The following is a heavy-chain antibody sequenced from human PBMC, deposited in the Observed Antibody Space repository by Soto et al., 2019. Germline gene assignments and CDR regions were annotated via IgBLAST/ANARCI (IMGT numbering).Heavy chain of an antibody. CDR1: GFTFSSYA. Sequence: GGSLRLSCAASGFTFSSYAMSWVRQAPGKGLEWVSAISGSGGSTYYADSVKGRFTISRDNSKNTLYLQMNSLRAEDTAVYYCAXDVDTAMYSLPSYGMDVWGPGTTVTVSS. V-gene: IGHV3-23*01. J-gene: IGHJ6*02. CDR3: AXDVDTAMYSLPSYGMDV. D-gene: IGHD5-18*01. CDR2: ISGSGGST.